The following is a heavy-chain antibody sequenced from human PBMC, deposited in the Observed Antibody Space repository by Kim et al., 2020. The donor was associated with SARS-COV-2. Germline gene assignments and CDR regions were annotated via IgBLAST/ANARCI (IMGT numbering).Heavy chain of an antibody. J-gene: IGHJ6*02. Sequence: SVKVSCKASEDTFNNYVINWVRQAPGQGLEWMGGIIPIFGTTNYAQKFQGRVTITADESTSTAYMELSSLRSDDTAVYYCARLGRTGTTSPTAYYYFYGMDVWDQGTTVTVSS. D-gene: IGHD1-1*01. CDR1: EDTFNNYV. CDR2: IIPIFGTT. V-gene: IGHV1-69*13. CDR3: ARLGRTGTTSPTAYYYFYGMDV.